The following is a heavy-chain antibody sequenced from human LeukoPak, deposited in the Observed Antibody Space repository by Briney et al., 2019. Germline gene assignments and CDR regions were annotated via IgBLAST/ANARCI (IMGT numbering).Heavy chain of an antibody. CDR3: ARYYDFWSGLLANWFDS. CDR1: GGSISSGDYY. V-gene: IGHV4-30-4*08. CDR2: IYYSGST. Sequence: PSQTLSLTCTVSGGSISSGDYYWSWIRQPPGKGLEWIGYIYYSGSTYYNPYLKSRVTISVDTSKNQFSLKLSSVTAADTAVYYCARYYDFWSGLLANWFDSWGQGTLVTVSS. J-gene: IGHJ5*01. D-gene: IGHD3-3*01.